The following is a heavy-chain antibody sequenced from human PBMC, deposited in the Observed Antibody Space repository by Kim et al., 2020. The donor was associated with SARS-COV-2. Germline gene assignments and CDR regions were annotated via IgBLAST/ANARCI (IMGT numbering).Heavy chain of an antibody. CDR3: VREGKNWNAFDY. CDR2: VSSSSM. D-gene: IGHD1-1*01. CDR1: GFIFDTYE. V-gene: IGHV3-48*03. Sequence: GGSLILSCAASGFIFDTYEMNWVRQAPGKGLEWVSYVSSSSMFYADSVKGRFTVSRDNGKNSLYLQMNNLRAEDTAVYYCVREGKNWNAFDYWGQGTLITVSA. J-gene: IGHJ4*02.